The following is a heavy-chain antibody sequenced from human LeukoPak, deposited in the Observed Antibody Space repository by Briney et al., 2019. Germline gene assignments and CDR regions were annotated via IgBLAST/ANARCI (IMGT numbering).Heavy chain of an antibody. CDR2: ISGSGGST. J-gene: IGHJ6*02. CDR1: GFTFSSYA. D-gene: IGHD3-22*01. V-gene: IGHV3-23*01. CDR3: ARVLLPLYGMDV. Sequence: PGGSLRLSCAASGFTFSSYAMSWVRQAPGKGLEWVSAISGSGGSTYYADSVKGRFTISRDNSKNTLYLQMNGLRAEDTAVYYCARVLLPLYGMDVWGQGTTVTVSS.